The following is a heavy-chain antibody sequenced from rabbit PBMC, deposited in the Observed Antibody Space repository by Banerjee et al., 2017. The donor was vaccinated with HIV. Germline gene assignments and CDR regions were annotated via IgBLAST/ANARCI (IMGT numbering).Heavy chain of an antibody. Sequence: QSLEESGGDLVKPGASLTLTCTASGFSFSSSYWICWVHQAPGKGLEWIACIDAGSSGSTYYASWAKGRFTISKTSSTTVTLQLISLTAADTATYFCARDDAISGSGWYFNLWGPGTLVTVS. J-gene: IGHJ4*01. CDR3: ARDDAISGSGWYFNL. CDR1: GFSFSSSYW. CDR2: IDAGSSGST. V-gene: IGHV1S40*01. D-gene: IGHD1-1*01.